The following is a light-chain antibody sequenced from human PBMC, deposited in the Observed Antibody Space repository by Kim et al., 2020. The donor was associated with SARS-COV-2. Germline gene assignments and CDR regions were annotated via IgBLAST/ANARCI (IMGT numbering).Light chain of an antibody. CDR2: GKN. CDR3: NSRDSIGNHVV. CDR1: SLRSYY. V-gene: IGLV3-19*01. J-gene: IGLJ2*01. Sequence: AWGQTVRITCQGDSLRSYYAIWYQQKPGQAPVLVIYGKNNRPSGIPDRFSGSSSGNTASLTITGAQAEDEADYYCNSRDSIGNHVVFGGGTQLTVL.